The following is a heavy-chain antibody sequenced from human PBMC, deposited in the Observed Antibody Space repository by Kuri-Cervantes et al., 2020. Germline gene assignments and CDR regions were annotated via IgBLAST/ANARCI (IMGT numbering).Heavy chain of an antibody. Sequence: SETLSLTCTVSGGSISSRSYYWGWIRQPPGKGLEWNGSIYYSGSTYYNPSLKSRVTISVDTSKNQFSLKLSSVTAADTAVYYCARHESIAAPLDYWGQGTLVTVSS. V-gene: IGHV4-39*01. CDR2: IYYSGST. D-gene: IGHD6-6*01. CDR1: GGSISSRSYY. CDR3: ARHESIAAPLDY. J-gene: IGHJ4*02.